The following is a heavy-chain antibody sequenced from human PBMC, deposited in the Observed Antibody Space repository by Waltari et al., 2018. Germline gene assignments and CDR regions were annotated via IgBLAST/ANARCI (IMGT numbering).Heavy chain of an antibody. V-gene: IGHV1-8*01. CDR1: HYTFTSYD. CDR3: ARGEGYSSTLDAFDI. D-gene: IGHD6-13*01. CDR2: MNPNRGNT. J-gene: IGHJ3*02. Sequence: QQQLVQSGAEVKKPGASHTVSCTQPHYTFTSYDINWVLPHTGQGLEWMGWMNPNRGNTGYAQKFQGRVTVCWNTSISTAYMELSSLRSVDTAVYYCARGEGYSSTLDAFDIWGQGTMVTVVS.